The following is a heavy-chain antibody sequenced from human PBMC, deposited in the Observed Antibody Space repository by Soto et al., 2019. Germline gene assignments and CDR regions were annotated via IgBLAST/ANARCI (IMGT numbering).Heavy chain of an antibody. V-gene: IGHV4-34*01. J-gene: IGHJ6*02. Sequence: PSETLSLTCAVYGGSFSGYYWSWIRQPPGKGLEWIGEINHSGSTNYNPSLKSRVTISVDTSKNQFSLKLSSVTAADTAVYYCARSATPSSGSYYTPSYYYSYGMDVWGQGTTVPVYS. D-gene: IGHD3-10*01. CDR3: ARSATPSSGSYYTPSYYYSYGMDV. CDR1: GGSFSGYY. CDR2: INHSGST.